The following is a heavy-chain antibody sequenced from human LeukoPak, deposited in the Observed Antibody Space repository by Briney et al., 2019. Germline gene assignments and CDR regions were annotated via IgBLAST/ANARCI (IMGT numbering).Heavy chain of an antibody. CDR2: ISGSGGST. Sequence: PGGSLRLSCAASGFTFSSYAMSWVRQAPGKGLEWVSAISGSGGSTYYADSVKGRFTISRDNSKNTLYLQMNSLRAEDTAVYYCAEDKVSPWSASLFDYWGQGTLVTVSS. CDR1: GFTFSSYA. D-gene: IGHD3-3*01. J-gene: IGHJ4*02. V-gene: IGHV3-23*01. CDR3: AEDKVSPWSASLFDY.